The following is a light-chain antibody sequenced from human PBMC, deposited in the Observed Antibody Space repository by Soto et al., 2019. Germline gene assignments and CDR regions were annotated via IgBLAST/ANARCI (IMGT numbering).Light chain of an antibody. Sequence: EIILTQSPATLSLSPGDRATLSCRASQSVSHYLAWYQQKPGQAPRLLIYDVSNRATGIPARFSGSGSGAAFTRAIISLEPEDFAVYFCQQRSEWPLCTFGQGTKLEIK. CDR2: DVS. V-gene: IGKV3-11*01. CDR3: QQRSEWPLCT. J-gene: IGKJ2*02. CDR1: QSVSHY.